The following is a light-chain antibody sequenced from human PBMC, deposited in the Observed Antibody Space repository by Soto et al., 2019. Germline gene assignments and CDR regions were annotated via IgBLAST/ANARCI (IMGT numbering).Light chain of an antibody. V-gene: IGKV1-39*01. Sequence: DIQMTQSPSSLSASVGDRVTITCRASQNIINYLNWYQQKPGKAPNLLIYAASILQSGVPSRFSGSGSGTDFTLTISSLQPEDFATYYCQQSYATPYTFGQVTNLEIK. J-gene: IGKJ2*01. CDR2: AAS. CDR3: QQSYATPYT. CDR1: QNIINY.